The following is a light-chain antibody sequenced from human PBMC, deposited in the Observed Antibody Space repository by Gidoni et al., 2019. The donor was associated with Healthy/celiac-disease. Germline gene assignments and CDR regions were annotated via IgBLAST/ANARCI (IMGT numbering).Light chain of an antibody. CDR2: DAS. Sequence: EIVLTQSPATLFLSPGERATLSCRASQSVSSYLAWYQQKPGQAPRLLIYDASNRATGIPARFSGSGSGTDFTLTISSLEPEDFAVYYCQQRSNWLRDTFGQGTKLEIK. V-gene: IGKV3-11*01. CDR1: QSVSSY. CDR3: QQRSNWLRDT. J-gene: IGKJ2*01.